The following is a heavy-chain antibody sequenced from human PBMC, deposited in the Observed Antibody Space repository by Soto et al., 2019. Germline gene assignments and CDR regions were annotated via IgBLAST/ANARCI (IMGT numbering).Heavy chain of an antibody. V-gene: IGHV1-18*01. D-gene: IGHD2-15*01. CDR2: ISAYNGNT. Sequence: ASVKVSCKASGYTFTSYGISWVRQAPGQGLEWMGWISAYNGNTNYAQKLQGRVTMTTDTSTSTAYMELRSLRSDDTAVYYCARELGGARYCSGGSCYGAAEYFQHWGQGTLVTVSS. J-gene: IGHJ1*01. CDR3: ARELGGARYCSGGSCYGAAEYFQH. CDR1: GYTFTSYG.